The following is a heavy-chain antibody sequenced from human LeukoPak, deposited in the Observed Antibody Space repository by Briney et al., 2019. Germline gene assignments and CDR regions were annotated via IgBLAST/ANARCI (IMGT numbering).Heavy chain of an antibody. CDR2: ISSSSSYI. CDR3: ARDSVVIDAFDI. D-gene: IGHD3-22*01. Sequence: GGSLRLSCAASGFTFSSYSMNWVHQAPGKGLEWVASISSSSSYIYYADSVKGRFTISRDNANNSLYLQMNSLRAEDTAVYYCARDSVVIDAFDIWGQGTMVTVSS. CDR1: GFTFSSYS. V-gene: IGHV3-21*01. J-gene: IGHJ3*02.